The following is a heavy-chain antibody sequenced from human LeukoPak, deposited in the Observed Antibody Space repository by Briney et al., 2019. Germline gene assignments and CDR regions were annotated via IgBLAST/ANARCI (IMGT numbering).Heavy chain of an antibody. Sequence: GESLKIFCKGSGYSFTSYWIGWVRQMPGKGLEWMGIIYPGDSDTRYSPSFQGQVTISADKFISTAYLQWSSLKASDTAMYYCARYQSGSYPYYYYYYMDVWGKGTTVTVSS. CDR2: IYPGDSDT. CDR3: ARYQSGSYPYYYYYYMDV. V-gene: IGHV5-51*01. J-gene: IGHJ6*03. CDR1: GYSFTSYW. D-gene: IGHD1-26*01.